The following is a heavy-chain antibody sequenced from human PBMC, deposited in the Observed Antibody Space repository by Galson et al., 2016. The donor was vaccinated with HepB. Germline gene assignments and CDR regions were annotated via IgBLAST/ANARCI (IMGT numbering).Heavy chain of an antibody. Sequence: SLRLSCAASGFPFSGYSMSWVRQAPGKGLEWLSYISDSGDTTYYADSVKGRLTISRDNAKNSPFLQMNSLRDDDTAVFYCARDNGLAYFDYWGQGVLVTVSS. J-gene: IGHJ4*02. CDR1: GFPFSGYS. V-gene: IGHV3-48*02. CDR2: ISDSGDTT. CDR3: ARDNGLAYFDY.